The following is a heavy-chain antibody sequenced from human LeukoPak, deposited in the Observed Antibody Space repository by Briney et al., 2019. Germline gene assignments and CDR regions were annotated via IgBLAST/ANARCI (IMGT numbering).Heavy chain of an antibody. CDR3: ARDDYYGSGSNPRPFDP. CDR2: ISAYNGNT. Sequence: GASVKVSCKASGYTFTSYGISWVRQAPGQGLEWMGWISAYNGNTNYAQKLQGRVTMTTDTSTSTAYMELRSLRSDDTAVYYCARDDYYGSGSNPRPFDPWGQGTLVTVSS. CDR1: GYTFTSYG. V-gene: IGHV1-18*01. J-gene: IGHJ5*02. D-gene: IGHD3-10*01.